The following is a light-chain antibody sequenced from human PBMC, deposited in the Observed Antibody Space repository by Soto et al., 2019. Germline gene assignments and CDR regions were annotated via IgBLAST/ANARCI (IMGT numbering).Light chain of an antibody. V-gene: IGKV2-28*01. CDR1: QSLLLRDGYNF. J-gene: IGKJ4*01. Sequence: DVVMTQSPLSLPVTPGEPASISCRSSQSLLLRDGYNFLDWFLQRPGQSPQVLIYLGSNRAPGVPDRFSGSGSGTDFTLKISRVEAEDVGVYYCMQALQTPLTFGGGTKVEIK. CDR3: MQALQTPLT. CDR2: LGS.